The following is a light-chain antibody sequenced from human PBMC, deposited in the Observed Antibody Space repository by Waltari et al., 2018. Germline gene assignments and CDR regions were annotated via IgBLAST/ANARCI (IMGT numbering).Light chain of an antibody. J-gene: IGLJ1*01. CDR1: TSNHRINP. CDR2: TNT. CDR3: AAWDDSLYGCF. V-gene: IGLV1-44*01. Sequence: QSVLTQPPSASGTPGQSATSPCSGSTSNHRINPVHWYQVLPGTAPHLLIHTNTQRPSGVPDRFSGSKSGTSASLAISGLQFGDEADYYCAAWDDSLYGCFFGTGTKVTVL.